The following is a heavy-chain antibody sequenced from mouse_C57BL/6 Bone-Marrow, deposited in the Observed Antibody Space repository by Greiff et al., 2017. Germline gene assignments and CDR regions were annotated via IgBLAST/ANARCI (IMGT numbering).Heavy chain of an antibody. CDR1: GYTFTSYW. CDR3: ARSTTVEGDY. V-gene: IGHV1-55*01. J-gene: IGHJ2*01. D-gene: IGHD1-1*01. CDR2: IYPGSGST. Sequence: VQLQQPGAELVKPGASVQMSCKASGYTFTSYWLTWVKQRPGQGLAWIGDIYPGSGSTNYNEKFTGKATLTLDTSSSTAYMQLSSLTSEGSAVYYGARSTTVEGDYWGQGTTLTVSS.